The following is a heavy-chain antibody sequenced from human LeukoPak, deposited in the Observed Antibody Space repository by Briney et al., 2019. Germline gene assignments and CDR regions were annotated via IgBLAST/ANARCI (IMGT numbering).Heavy chain of an antibody. CDR3: AKVRSPYSSTWSGLD. V-gene: IGHV3-23*01. J-gene: IGHJ4*02. CDR1: GFTFSSYA. D-gene: IGHD6-13*01. CDR2: ISGSGVST. Sequence: PGGSLRLSCAASGFTFSSYAISWVHQAPGKGLEWVSVISGSGVSTKYADSVKGRFTISRDNSKNTVYLQMNSLRAEDTAVYYCAKVRSPYSSTWSGLDWGQGTLVTVSS.